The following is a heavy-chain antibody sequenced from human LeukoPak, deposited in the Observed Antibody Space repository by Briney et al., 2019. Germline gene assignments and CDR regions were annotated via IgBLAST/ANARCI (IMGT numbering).Heavy chain of an antibody. J-gene: IGHJ4*02. Sequence: PSETLSLTCAVSGGSISSGGYSWSWIRQPPGKGLEWIGYIYHSGSTYYNPSLKSRVTISVDRSKNQFSLKLSSVTAADTAVYYCARGMVATGIDYWGQGTLVTVSS. CDR1: GGSISSGGYS. CDR3: ARGMVATGIDY. CDR2: IYHSGST. V-gene: IGHV4-30-2*01. D-gene: IGHD5-12*01.